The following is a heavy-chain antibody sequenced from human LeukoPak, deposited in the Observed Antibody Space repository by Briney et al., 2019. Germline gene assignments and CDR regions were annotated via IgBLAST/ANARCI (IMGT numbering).Heavy chain of an antibody. J-gene: IGHJ4*02. CDR1: GGSISSSSYH. CDR2: IYYSGST. V-gene: IGHV4-39*01. Sequence: PSETLSLTCTVSGGSISSSSYHWGWIRRPPGKGLEWIGNIYYSGSTYYNPSLKSRVTLSVDTSKNQFSLKMSSVSAADTAFYYCARLYGSTLYFDYWGQGTLVTVSS. CDR3: ARLYGSTLYFDY. D-gene: IGHD2-15*01.